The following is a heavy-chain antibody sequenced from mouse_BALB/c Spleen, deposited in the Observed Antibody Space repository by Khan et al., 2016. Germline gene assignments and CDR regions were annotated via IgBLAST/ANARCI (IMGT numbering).Heavy chain of an antibody. Sequence: QVQLQQSGAELMEPGASVKISCKATGYTFSNYWIEWVNQRPGHGLEWIGNILPGSGRINYNGKFKGKATFTADTSSNTAYMQLSSLTSEDSAVYYCARGWYAMDYWGQGTSVTVSS. CDR3: ARGWYAMDY. D-gene: IGHD1-1*02. CDR1: GYTFSNYW. V-gene: IGHV1-9*01. J-gene: IGHJ4*01. CDR2: ILPGSGRI.